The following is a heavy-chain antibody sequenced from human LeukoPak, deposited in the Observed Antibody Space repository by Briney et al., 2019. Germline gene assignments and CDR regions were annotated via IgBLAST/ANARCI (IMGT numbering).Heavy chain of an antibody. Sequence: ASVKVSCKASGYTFTSYGISWVRQAPGQGLEWMGWISAYNGNTNYAQKLQGRVTMTTDTSTSTAYMELRSLRSDDTAVYYCARDLNSRITIFGVPTGVFDYWGQGTLVTVS. J-gene: IGHJ4*02. CDR3: ARDLNSRITIFGVPTGVFDY. CDR2: ISAYNGNT. V-gene: IGHV1-18*01. CDR1: GYTFTSYG. D-gene: IGHD3-3*01.